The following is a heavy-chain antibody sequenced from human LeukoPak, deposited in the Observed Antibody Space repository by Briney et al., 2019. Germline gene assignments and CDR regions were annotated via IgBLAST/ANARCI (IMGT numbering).Heavy chain of an antibody. D-gene: IGHD3-3*01. CDR2: INPSGGST. V-gene: IGHV1-46*03. CDR1: GYTFTSYY. J-gene: IGHJ4*02. Sequence: APVKVPCKASGYTFTSYYMHWVRQAPGQGLEWMGIINPSGGSTSYAQKFQGRVTMTRDTSTSTVYMELSSLRSEDTAVYYCARDLSPSYYDFWSGFVHWGQGTLVTVSS. CDR3: ARDLSPSYYDFWSGFVH.